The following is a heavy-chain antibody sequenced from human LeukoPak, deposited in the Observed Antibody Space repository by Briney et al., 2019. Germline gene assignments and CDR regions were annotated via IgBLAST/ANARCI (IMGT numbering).Heavy chain of an antibody. CDR3: ARSRTGSGFLFDY. CDR1: GYTFTGYY. V-gene: IGHV1-2*02. J-gene: IGHJ4*02. CDR2: INPNSGAT. Sequence: ASVKVSCKASGYTFTGYYMHWVRQAPGQGLEWMGWINPNSGATNYAQKFQGRVTMTRDTSFSTAYMELSRLRSDDTAVYYCARSRTGSGFLFDYWGQGTLVTVSS. D-gene: IGHD3-10*01.